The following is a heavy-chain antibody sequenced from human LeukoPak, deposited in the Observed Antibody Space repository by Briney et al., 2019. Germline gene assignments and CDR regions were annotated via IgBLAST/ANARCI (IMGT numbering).Heavy chain of an antibody. CDR3: ARHLSGVTGYTYGRGIDY. CDR2: IKQDGSEK. CDR1: GFTFSSYW. D-gene: IGHD5-18*01. V-gene: IGHV3-7*01. Sequence: GGSLRLSCAASGFTFSSYWMSWVRQAPGKGLEWVANIKQDGSEKYYVDSVKGRFTISRDNAKTSLYLQMNTLRAEDTAVYYCARHLSGVTGYTYGRGIDYWGQGTLVTVSS. J-gene: IGHJ4*02.